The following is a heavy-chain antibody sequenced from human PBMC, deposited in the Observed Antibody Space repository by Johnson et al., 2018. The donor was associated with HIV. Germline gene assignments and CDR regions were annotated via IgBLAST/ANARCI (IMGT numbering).Heavy chain of an antibody. V-gene: IGHV3-33*06. D-gene: IGHD5-12*01. Sequence: QVQLVESGGGVVRPGRSLRLSCAASGFTFSSYGMHWVRQAPGKGLEWVAVIWYNGSNKHYAGSVKGRFTISRDNSKNTLYLQMHSLRLEDTAVYYCAKVRWLRLDNEAFDSWGQGTMVTVS. CDR1: GFTFSSYG. CDR3: AKVRWLRLDNEAFDS. CDR2: IWYNGSNK. J-gene: IGHJ3*02.